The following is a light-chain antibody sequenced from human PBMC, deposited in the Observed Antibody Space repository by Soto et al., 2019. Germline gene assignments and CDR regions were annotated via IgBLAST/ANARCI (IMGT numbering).Light chain of an antibody. J-gene: IGKJ5*01. V-gene: IGKV3-20*01. CDR3: QQYGSSPLIS. Sequence: TQSPSTQSLSPGESATLSCRASQTVSITYLTCYQQKPAQATSLIIFGASKRATGIPDRFSGSGSGRDFTLTISGLEPEDFSSYYCQQYGSSPLISFGQGTRLDIK. CDR1: QTVSITY. CDR2: GAS.